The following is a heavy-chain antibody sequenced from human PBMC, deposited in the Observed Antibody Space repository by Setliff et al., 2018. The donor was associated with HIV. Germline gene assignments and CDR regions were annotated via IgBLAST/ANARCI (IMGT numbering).Heavy chain of an antibody. V-gene: IGHV1-69-2*01. CDR3: ATTYSSGSANNWFDP. CDR2: VDPEDGAT. Sequence: ASVKVSCKVSGYRFIDNYMNWVQQAPGKGLEWMGLVDPEDGATIYAEKFQGRVTITADTSTDTAYMELSSLRSEDTAVYYCATTYSSGSANNWFDPWGQGTLVTVSS. J-gene: IGHJ5*02. D-gene: IGHD6-19*01. CDR1: GYRFIDNY.